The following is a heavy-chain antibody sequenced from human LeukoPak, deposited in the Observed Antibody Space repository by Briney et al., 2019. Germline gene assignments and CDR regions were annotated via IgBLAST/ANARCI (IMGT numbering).Heavy chain of an antibody. J-gene: IGHJ4*02. CDR3: AKSVTAARSHYFDY. Sequence: GGSLRLSCAASGFTFSNYAMSWVRQAPGKGLEWVSAISGSGGSTYHADSVKGRLTISRDNSKNTLYLQMNSLGAEDMATYYCAKSVTAARSHYFDYWGQGILVTVSS. CDR1: GFTFSNYA. V-gene: IGHV3-23*01. D-gene: IGHD6-6*01. CDR2: ISGSGGST.